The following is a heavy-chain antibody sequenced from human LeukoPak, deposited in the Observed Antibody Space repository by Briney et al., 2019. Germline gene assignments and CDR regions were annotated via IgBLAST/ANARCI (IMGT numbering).Heavy chain of an antibody. CDR1: GGSISSGGYY. J-gene: IGHJ3*02. D-gene: IGHD4-17*01. CDR3: ARVLPHRHLRYGYYGRRGYAFDI. CDR2: IYYSGRT. Sequence: SETLSLTCTVSGGSISSGGYYWSWIRQHPGKGLEWIGYIYYSGRTYYNPSLKSRVIISVDTSKNQFSLKLSSVTAADTAVYYCARVLPHRHLRYGYYGRRGYAFDIWGQGTRVTVSS. V-gene: IGHV4-31*03.